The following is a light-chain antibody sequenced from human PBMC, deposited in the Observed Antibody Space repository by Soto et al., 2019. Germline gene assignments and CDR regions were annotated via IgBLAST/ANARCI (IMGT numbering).Light chain of an antibody. CDR1: SSDVGGYNY. CDR2: EVS. V-gene: IGLV2-14*01. J-gene: IGLJ3*02. Sequence: QSALTQPASVPGSPGQSITISCTGTSSDVGGYNYVSWYQQHPGKAPKLIIYEVSNRHSGVSNRFSGSKSGNTASLTISGLQAEDEADYYCNSYRTNYTWLFGGGTKVTVL. CDR3: NSYRTNYTWL.